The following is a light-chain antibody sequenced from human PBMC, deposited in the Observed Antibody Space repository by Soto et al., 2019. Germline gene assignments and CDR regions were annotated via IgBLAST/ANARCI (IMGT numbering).Light chain of an antibody. Sequence: EIVLTQSPGTLSLSPGDRATLSCRASQGIIANSLAWYQHKVGQSPRLLIYGAFSRATGIPDRFSVNGSETDFTLTISRLEPEDCAVSLCHQYGSAPFTFGPGTKVDIK. CDR1: QGIIANS. J-gene: IGKJ3*01. CDR2: GAF. V-gene: IGKV3-20*01. CDR3: HQYGSAPFT.